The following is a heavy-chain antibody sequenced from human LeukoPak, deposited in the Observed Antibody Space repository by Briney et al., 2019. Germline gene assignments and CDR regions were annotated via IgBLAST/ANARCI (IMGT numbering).Heavy chain of an antibody. CDR1: GYSFTSYA. CDR3: ASIEGAQVG. Sequence: ASVKVSCKASGYSFTSYAMHWVRQAPGQRLEWMGRIIHILGIANYAQKFQGRVTMTADKSTSTAYMELSSLRSEDTAVYYCASIEGAQVGWGQGTLVIVSS. V-gene: IGHV1-69*04. J-gene: IGHJ4*02. CDR2: IIHILGIA. D-gene: IGHD1-26*01.